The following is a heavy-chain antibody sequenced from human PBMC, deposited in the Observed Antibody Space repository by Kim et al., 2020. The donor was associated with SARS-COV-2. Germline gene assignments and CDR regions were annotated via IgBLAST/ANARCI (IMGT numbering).Heavy chain of an antibody. D-gene: IGHD6-13*01. Sequence: DYAVSVKSRITINADTSKSQFSLHLTSVTPEDTAVYYCARAPRTAAGTHDYWGQGTLVTVSS. J-gene: IGHJ4*02. CDR3: ARAPRTAAGTHDY. V-gene: IGHV6-1*01.